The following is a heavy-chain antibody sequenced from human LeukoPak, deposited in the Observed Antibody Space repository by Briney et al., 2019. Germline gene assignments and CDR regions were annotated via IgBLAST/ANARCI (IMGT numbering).Heavy chain of an antibody. V-gene: IGHV3-23*01. D-gene: IGHD3-16*01. CDR1: GFTFSTYA. J-gene: IGHJ4*02. CDR3: ARVDTSHLRYFDS. Sequence: GGSLRLSCAASGFTFSTYAINWVRQAPGKGLEWISAISQSGNTIYYADSVKGRFIISRDNSKNTLYLQLNSLRAEDTAVYYCARVDTSHLRYFDSWGQGTLVTVSS. CDR2: ISQSGNTI.